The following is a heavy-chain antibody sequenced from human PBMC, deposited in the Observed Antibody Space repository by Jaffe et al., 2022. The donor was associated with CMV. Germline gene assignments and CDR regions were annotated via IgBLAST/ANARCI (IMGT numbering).Heavy chain of an antibody. CDR3: AKEGEDYDYSNYRLYYYYYGMDV. V-gene: IGHV3-23*01. J-gene: IGHJ6*02. CDR1: GFTFSSYA. Sequence: EVQLLESGGGLVQPGGSLRLSCAASGFTFSSYAMSWVRQAPGKGLEWVSAISGSGGSTYYADSVKGRFTISRDNSKNTLYLQMNSLRAEDTAVYYCAKEGEDYDYSNYRLYYYYYGMDVWGQGTTVTVSS. CDR2: ISGSGGST. D-gene: IGHD4-4*01.